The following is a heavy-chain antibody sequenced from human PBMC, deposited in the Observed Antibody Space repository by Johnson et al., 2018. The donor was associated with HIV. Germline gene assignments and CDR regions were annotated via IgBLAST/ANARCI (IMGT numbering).Heavy chain of an antibody. CDR1: GFTFSSYD. CDR2: LRTAGDT. D-gene: IGHD1-20*01. Sequence: EVQLVESGGGLVQPGGSLRLSCAASGFTFSSYDMHWVLQATGKGLEWVSALRTAGDTYYPGPLQGHFTISRENAKNSLYLQMNSLRAGDTAVYYCASSITGAHRGAFDIWGQGTMVTVSS. CDR3: ASSITGAHRGAFDI. J-gene: IGHJ3*02. V-gene: IGHV3-13*01.